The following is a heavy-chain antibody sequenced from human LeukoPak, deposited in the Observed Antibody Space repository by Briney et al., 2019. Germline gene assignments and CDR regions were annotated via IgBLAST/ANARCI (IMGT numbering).Heavy chain of an antibody. V-gene: IGHV3-23*01. J-gene: IGHJ4*02. CDR1: GSSFNDHA. D-gene: IGHD5-18*01. CDR2: INGNGAST. CDR3: AKDQTYSYYYLDS. Sequence: GGSLRLSCAASGSSFNDHAMSWVRQAPGKGLEWASGINGNGASTYYSDSVKGRFTISRDNSKNTVYLRMSSLRADDTATYYCAKDQTYSYYYLDSWGQGALVTVSS.